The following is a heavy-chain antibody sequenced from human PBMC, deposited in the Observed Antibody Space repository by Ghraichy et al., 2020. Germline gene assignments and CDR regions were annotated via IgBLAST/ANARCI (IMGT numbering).Heavy chain of an antibody. CDR1: GYSFTSYW. CDR2: IYPGDSDT. CDR3: ARSRWVRGPNDAFDI. D-gene: IGHD3-10*01. J-gene: IGHJ3*02. V-gene: IGHV5-51*01. Sequence: GESLNISCKGSGYSFTSYWIGWVRQMPGKGLEWMGIIYPGDSDTRYSPSFQGQVTISADKSISTAYLQWSSLKASDTAMYYCARSRWVRGPNDAFDIWGQGTMVTVSS.